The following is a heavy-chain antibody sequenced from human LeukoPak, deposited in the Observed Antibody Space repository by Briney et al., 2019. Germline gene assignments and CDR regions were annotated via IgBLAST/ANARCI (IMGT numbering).Heavy chain of an antibody. J-gene: IGHJ4*02. V-gene: IGHV3-7*01. CDR2: IKQDGSHK. CDR3: ARERPDSSGWD. Sequence: GGSLRLSCAASGFTVESKRMSWVRQAPGKGLEWVANIKQDGSHKNCADSVKGRFTISRDNAKNSLYLQMNSLRVEDTAVYYRARERPDSSGWDWGQGTLVTVSS. CDR1: GFTVESKR. D-gene: IGHD6-19*01.